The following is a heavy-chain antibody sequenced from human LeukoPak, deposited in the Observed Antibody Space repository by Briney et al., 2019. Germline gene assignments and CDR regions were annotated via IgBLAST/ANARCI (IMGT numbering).Heavy chain of an antibody. CDR2: ISYDGSNK. D-gene: IGHD5-12*01. Sequence: EWVAVISYDGSNKYYADSVKGRFTISRDNSKNTLYLQMNSLRAEDTAVYYCARDKAIVAFDYWGQGTLVTVSS. CDR3: ARDKAIVAFDY. J-gene: IGHJ4*02. V-gene: IGHV3-30-3*01.